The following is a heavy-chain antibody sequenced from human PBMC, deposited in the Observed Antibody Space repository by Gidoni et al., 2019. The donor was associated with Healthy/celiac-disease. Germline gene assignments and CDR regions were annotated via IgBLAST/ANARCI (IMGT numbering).Heavy chain of an antibody. CDR1: GGSISSGDYY. CDR3: ARGAYCSSTSCYRGSAFDI. CDR2: IYYSGST. D-gene: IGHD2-2*01. J-gene: IGHJ3*02. V-gene: IGHV4-30-4*01. Sequence: QVQLQESGPGLVKPSQTLSLTCTVSGGSISSGDYYWSWIRQPPGKGLEWIGYIYYSGSTYYNPSFTSRVTISVDTSKNQFSLKLSSVTAADTAVYYCARGAYCSSTSCYRGSAFDIWGQGTMVTVSS.